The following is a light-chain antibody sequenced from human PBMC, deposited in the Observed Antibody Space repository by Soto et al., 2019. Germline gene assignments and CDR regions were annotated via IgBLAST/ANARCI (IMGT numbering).Light chain of an antibody. Sequence: EMVLTQSPGTLSLSPGERATLSCRASQSVSSSYLAWYQQKPGEAPRIVIYAASRRATGIPDRFSGSGSGTDFTLTISRLEPEDVAVYYCQQYGSSPPYTFGQGTKLEIK. CDR1: QSVSSSY. J-gene: IGKJ2*01. CDR2: AAS. CDR3: QQYGSSPPYT. V-gene: IGKV3-20*01.